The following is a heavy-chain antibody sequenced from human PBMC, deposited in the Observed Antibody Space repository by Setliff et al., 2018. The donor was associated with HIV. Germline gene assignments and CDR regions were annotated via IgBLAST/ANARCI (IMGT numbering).Heavy chain of an antibody. CDR2: INHSGRT. Sequence: SETLSLTCAVYGGSFSDNYWSWIRQSPGKGLEWIGEINHSGRTKYSPSLRSRVSISVDTSKTQFSLKLSSVTAADTAVYYCARVSITYWYSIPRDYYYYIDVWGEGTTVTVSS. J-gene: IGHJ6*03. CDR3: ARVSITYWYSIPRDYYYYIDV. CDR1: GGSFSDNY. V-gene: IGHV4-34*01. D-gene: IGHD2-8*02.